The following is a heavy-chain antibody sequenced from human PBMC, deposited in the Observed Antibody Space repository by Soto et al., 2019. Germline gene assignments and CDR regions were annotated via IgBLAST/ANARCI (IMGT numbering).Heavy chain of an antibody. CDR2: IYHSGST. CDR1: GGSISSGGYS. V-gene: IGHV4-30-2*01. D-gene: IGHD2-2*01. J-gene: IGHJ5*02. CDR3: ARKTEVVPAGYDAPYNWFDP. Sequence: PSETLSLTCAVSGGSISSGGYSWSWIRQPPGKGLEWIGYIYHSGSTYYNPSLKSRVTISVDRSKNQFSLKLSSVTAADTAVYYCARKTEVVPAGYDAPYNWFDPWGQGTLVTVS.